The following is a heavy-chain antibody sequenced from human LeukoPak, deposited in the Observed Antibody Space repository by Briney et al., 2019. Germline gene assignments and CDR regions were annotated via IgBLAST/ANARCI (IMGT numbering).Heavy chain of an antibody. D-gene: IGHD5-18*01. V-gene: IGHV3-23*01. CDR2: ISGSGGNS. CDR1: GFTFSSYA. CDR3: AKSLSGYYRLDS. Sequence: GGSLRLSCAASGFTFSSYAMSWVRQAPGKGLEWVASISGSGGNSYYADSVKGRFTISRDNSKNTLYLQIFSLSVEDTAVYYCAKSLSGYYRLDSWGQGTLVSVSS. J-gene: IGHJ4*02.